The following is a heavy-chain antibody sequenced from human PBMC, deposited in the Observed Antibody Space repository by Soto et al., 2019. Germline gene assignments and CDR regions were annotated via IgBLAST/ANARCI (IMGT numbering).Heavy chain of an antibody. D-gene: IGHD3-10*01. V-gene: IGHV3-21*04. CDR1: ECTFSSNR. J-gene: IGHJ2*01. Sequence: RHSCPDSECTFSSNRIKWVRQAPGKGLECVTSISSSSSYIYYADSVKGRFTISRDNSHKTLSLEMNNVRAEDTAVYYCAKRSGSGMYRYFHHYDL. CDR3: AKRSGSGMYRYFHHYDL. CDR2: ISSSSSYI.